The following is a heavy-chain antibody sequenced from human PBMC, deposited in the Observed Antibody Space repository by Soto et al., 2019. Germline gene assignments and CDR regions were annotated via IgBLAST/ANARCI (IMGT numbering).Heavy chain of an antibody. CDR1: GDSVSSNSAA. CDR2: TYYRSKWYN. V-gene: IGHV6-1*01. CDR3: ARTQEGAYSKNTNWFDP. D-gene: IGHD4-4*01. J-gene: IGHJ5*02. Sequence: PSQTLSLTCAISGDSVSSNSAAWNWTRQSPSRGLEWLGRTYYRSKWYNDYAVSVKSRITINPDTSKNQFSLQLNSVTPEDTAVYYCARTQEGAYSKNTNWFDPWGQGTLVTVSS.